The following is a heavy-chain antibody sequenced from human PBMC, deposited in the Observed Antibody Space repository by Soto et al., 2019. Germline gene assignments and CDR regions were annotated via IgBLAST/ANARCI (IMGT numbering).Heavy chain of an antibody. D-gene: IGHD6-6*01. CDR2: IKQGGSEK. J-gene: IGHJ4*02. V-gene: IGHV3-7*01. CDR3: AWSIAARGTLFDY. Sequence: GGSLRLSCAASGFTFSSYWMSWVRQAPGKGLEWVANIKQGGSEKYYVDSVKGRFTISRDNAKNSLYLQMNSLRAEDTAVYYCAWSIAARGTLFDYWGQGTLVTVSS. CDR1: GFTFSSYW.